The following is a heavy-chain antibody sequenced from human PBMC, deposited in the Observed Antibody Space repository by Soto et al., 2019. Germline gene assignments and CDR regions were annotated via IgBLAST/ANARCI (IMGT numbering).Heavy chain of an antibody. Sequence: CCRRIRQQPGKGLEWIGEINHSGSTNYNPSLKSRVTISVDTSKNQFSLKLSSVTAADTAVYYCARGFSAASDYWGQGTLVTV. V-gene: IGHV4-34*01. CDR3: ARGFSAASDY. J-gene: IGHJ4*02. CDR1: C. CDR2: INHSGST. D-gene: IGHD1-26*01.